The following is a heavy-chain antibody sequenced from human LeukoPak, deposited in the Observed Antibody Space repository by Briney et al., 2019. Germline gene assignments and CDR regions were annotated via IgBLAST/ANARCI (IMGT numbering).Heavy chain of an antibody. CDR1: GFTFSSYA. CDR2: IGSSGTST. Sequence: GGSLRLSCAASGFTFSSYAMSWVRQAPGKGLEWVSAIGSSGTSTYYADSVKGRFTISRDNSKNTLYLKMNSLRAEDTAVYYCAKVTKSYCSGGSCNLDYWGQGTLVTVSS. CDR3: AKVTKSYCSGGSCNLDY. D-gene: IGHD2-15*01. V-gene: IGHV3-23*01. J-gene: IGHJ4*02.